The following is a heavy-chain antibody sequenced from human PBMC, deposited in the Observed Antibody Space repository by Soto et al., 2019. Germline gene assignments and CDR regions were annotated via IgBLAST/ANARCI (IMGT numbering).Heavy chain of an antibody. CDR2: IYHSGST. D-gene: IGHD2-2*01. Sequence: PSETLSLTCAVSGGSISSSNWWSWVRQPPGKGLEWIGEIYHSGSTNYNPSLKSRVTISVDKSKNQFSLQLSSVTAADTAVYYCARGIVVVPAATNWFDPWGQGTLVTVSS. V-gene: IGHV4-4*02. J-gene: IGHJ5*02. CDR1: GGSISSSNW. CDR3: ARGIVVVPAATNWFDP.